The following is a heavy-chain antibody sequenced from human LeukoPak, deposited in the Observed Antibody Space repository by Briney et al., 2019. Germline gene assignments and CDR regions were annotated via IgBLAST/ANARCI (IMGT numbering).Heavy chain of an antibody. J-gene: IGHJ4*02. Sequence: PGGSLRLSCAASGFTFSAYVMNWFRQAPGKGLDWVSAISGSGGSTYYADSVKGRFTISRDKSKNTLYLQMNSLRAEDTALYCCTKDGGYCSGGSCYSGGTNYFFDNWGQGTLVTVSS. V-gene: IGHV3-23*01. D-gene: IGHD2-15*01. CDR1: GFTFSAYV. CDR2: ISGSGGST. CDR3: TKDGGYCSGGSCYSGGTNYFFDN.